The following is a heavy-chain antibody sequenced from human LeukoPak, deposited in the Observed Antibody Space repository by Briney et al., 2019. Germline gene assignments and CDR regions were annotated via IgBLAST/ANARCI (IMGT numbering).Heavy chain of an antibody. CDR2: IYHSGTT. D-gene: IGHD6-19*01. J-gene: IGHJ5*02. Sequence: PSETLSLTCTVSGYSIGSGYYWGWIRQPPGKGLEWIGTIYHSGTTYYNPSLKSRVTMSVDTSKNQLSLRLRSVTAADTAVYYCARGQARLAWFDPWGQGTLITVSS. V-gene: IGHV4-38-2*02. CDR3: ARGQARLAWFDP. CDR1: GYSIGSGYY.